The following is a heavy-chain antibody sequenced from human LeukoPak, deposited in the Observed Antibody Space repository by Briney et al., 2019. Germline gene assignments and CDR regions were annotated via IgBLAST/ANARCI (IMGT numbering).Heavy chain of an antibody. CDR3: ARECGAYYYDSSGYCNDH. V-gene: IGHV1-18*01. Sequence: ASVKVSCKASGYTFTSYGITWVRQALGQGLEWMGWISPYNGNTNYAQKLQGRFTMTTDTSTSTAYMDLRSLRSDDTAVYYCARECGAYYYDSSGYCNDHWGQGTLVTVSS. D-gene: IGHD3-22*01. CDR1: GYTFTSYG. CDR2: ISPYNGNT. J-gene: IGHJ4*02.